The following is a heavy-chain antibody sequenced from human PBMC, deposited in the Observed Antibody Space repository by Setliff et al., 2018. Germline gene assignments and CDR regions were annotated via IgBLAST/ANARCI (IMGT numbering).Heavy chain of an antibody. V-gene: IGHV3-30-3*01. Sequence: PGGSLRLSCAASGFLFSTYAMHWVRQAPGKGLEWMADISYDGNNQYYADSVKGRLTISRDNSKNTLYLQINSLRPEDTAVFYCARDIYGSGSYAVGGYFDYWGQGTQVTVSS. CDR1: GFLFSTYA. CDR3: ARDIYGSGSYAVGGYFDY. D-gene: IGHD3-10*01. J-gene: IGHJ4*02. CDR2: ISYDGNNQ.